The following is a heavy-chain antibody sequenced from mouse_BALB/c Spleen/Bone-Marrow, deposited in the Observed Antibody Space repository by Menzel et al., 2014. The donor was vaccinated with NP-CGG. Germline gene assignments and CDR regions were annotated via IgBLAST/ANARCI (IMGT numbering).Heavy chain of an antibody. V-gene: IGHV2-6-7*01. J-gene: IGHJ2*01. CDR1: GFSLTGFG. CDR3: ARVGYGNYSYYFDY. D-gene: IGHD2-1*01. Sequence: QVQLKESGPGLVAPSQRLSITCTVSGFSLTGFGVNWVRQPPGKGLEWLGIIWGDGNTDYNSALKSRLTISKDSSKSQVFLKMTSLQTDDTARYYCARVGYGNYSYYFDYWGQGTTLTVSS. CDR2: IWGDGNT.